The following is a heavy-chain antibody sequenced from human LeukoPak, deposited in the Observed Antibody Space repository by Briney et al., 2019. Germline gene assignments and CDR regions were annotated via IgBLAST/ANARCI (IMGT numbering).Heavy chain of an antibody. CDR3: ARGATVTTPYFDY. D-gene: IGHD4-17*01. J-gene: IGHJ4*02. CDR2: ISSSSSYI. V-gene: IGHV3-21*01. CDR1: GFTFSSYS. Sequence: SGGSLRLSCAASGFTFSSYSMNWVRQAPGKGLEWVSSISSSSSYIYYADSVKGRFTISRDNAKNSLYLQMNSLRAEDTAVYYCARGATVTTPYFDYWGQGTLVTVSS.